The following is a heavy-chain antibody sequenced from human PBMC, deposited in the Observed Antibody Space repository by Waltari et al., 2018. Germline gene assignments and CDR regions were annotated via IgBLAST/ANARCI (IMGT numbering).Heavy chain of an antibody. CDR3: AGGPPRKWELLKGVDY. V-gene: IGHV4-59*01. D-gene: IGHD1-26*01. J-gene: IGHJ4*02. CDR1: GGSISSYY. CDR2: IYYSGST. Sequence: TLSLTCTVSGGSISSYYWSWIRQPPGKGLEWIGYIYYSGSTNYNPSLKSRVTISVDTSKNQFSLKLSSVTAADTAVYYCAGGPPRKWELLKGVDYWGQGTLVTVSS.